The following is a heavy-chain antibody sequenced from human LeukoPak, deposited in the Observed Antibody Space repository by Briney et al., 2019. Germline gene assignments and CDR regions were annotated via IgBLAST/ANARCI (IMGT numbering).Heavy chain of an antibody. CDR2: IIPIFGIA. CDR3: AAEYSYGFMDV. V-gene: IGHV1-69*04. Sequence: SVKVSCKASGGTFSSYAISWVRQAPGQGLESMGRIIPIFGIANYAQKFQGRVTITADKSTSTAYMELSSLRSEDTAVYYCAAEYSYGFMDVWGQGTTVTVSS. D-gene: IGHD5-18*01. CDR1: GGTFSSYA. J-gene: IGHJ6*02.